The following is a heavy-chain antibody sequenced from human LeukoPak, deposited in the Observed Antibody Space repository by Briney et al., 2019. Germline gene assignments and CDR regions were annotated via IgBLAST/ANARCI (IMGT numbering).Heavy chain of an antibody. D-gene: IGHD6-13*01. CDR1: GYTFTSNY. CDR2: ISPSGGST. Sequence: WASVKVSCKAFGYTFTSNYMHWVRQAPGQGPEWMGVISPSGGSTTYAQKFQGRVTLTRDTSISTAYMELSRLRSDDTAVYYCARGRGSSSWFDYWGQGTLVTVSS. V-gene: IGHV1-46*01. J-gene: IGHJ4*02. CDR3: ARGRGSSSWFDY.